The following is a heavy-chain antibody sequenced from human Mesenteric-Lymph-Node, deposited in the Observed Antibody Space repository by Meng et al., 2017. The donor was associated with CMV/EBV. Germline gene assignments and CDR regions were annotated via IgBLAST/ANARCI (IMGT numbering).Heavy chain of an antibody. J-gene: IGHJ4*02. CDR2: INHSGST. CDR3: ARGRHDSSGYIY. V-gene: IGHV4-34*01. D-gene: IGHD3-22*01. CDR1: GGSFRGYY. Sequence: LTCAVYGGSFRGYYWSWTRQPPGKGLEWIGEINHSGSTNYNPSLKSRVTISVDTSKNQFSLKLSSVTAADTAVYYCARGRHDSSGYIYWGQGTLVTVSS.